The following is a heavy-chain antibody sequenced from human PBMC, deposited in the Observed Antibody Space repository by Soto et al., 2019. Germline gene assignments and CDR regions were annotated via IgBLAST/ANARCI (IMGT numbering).Heavy chain of an antibody. CDR3: AKSLSPPNRGGAC. D-gene: IGHD3-16*01. J-gene: IGHJ4*02. Sequence: PGGSLRLSCAASGFTFSSYAMSWVRQAPGKGLEWVSGISRSGSNTYYAGSVRGRFTISRDNSKNTMYLQMNSLRAEDTALYYWAKSLSPPNRGGACWGQGTLVT. V-gene: IGHV3-23*01. CDR1: GFTFSSYA. CDR2: ISRSGSNT.